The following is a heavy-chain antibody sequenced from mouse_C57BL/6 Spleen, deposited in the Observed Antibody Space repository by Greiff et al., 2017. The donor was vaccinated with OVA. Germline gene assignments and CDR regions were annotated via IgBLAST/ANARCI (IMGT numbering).Heavy chain of an antibody. CDR3: ERGGAEWLLPWVGFDD. D-gene: IGHD2-3*01. V-gene: IGHV1-64*01. Sequence: QVQLQQPGAELVKPGASVKLSCKASGYTFTSYWMHWVKQRPGQGLEWIGMIHPNSGSTNYNEKFKSKATLTVDKSSSTAYMQLSSLTSEDSAVYDCERGGAEWLLPWVGFDDWGQGTTLTVSS. CDR1: GYTFTSYW. J-gene: IGHJ2*01. CDR2: IHPNSGST.